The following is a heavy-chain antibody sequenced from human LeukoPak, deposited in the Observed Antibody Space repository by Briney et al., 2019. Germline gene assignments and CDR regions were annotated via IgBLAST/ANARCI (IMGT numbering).Heavy chain of an antibody. Sequence: ASVKVSCKASGYTFTSYDINWVRQATGQGLEWMGWMNPNSGNTGYAQKFQGRVTTTRNTSISTAYMELSSLRSEDTAVYYCARLDGGYDLFGSYYYMDVWGKGTTVTVSS. CDR1: GYTFTSYD. J-gene: IGHJ6*03. CDR3: ARLDGGYDLFGSYYYMDV. D-gene: IGHD5-12*01. CDR2: MNPNSGNT. V-gene: IGHV1-8*01.